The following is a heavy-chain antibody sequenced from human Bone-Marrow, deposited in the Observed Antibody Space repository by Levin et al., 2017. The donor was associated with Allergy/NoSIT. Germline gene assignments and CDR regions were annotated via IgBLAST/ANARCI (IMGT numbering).Heavy chain of an antibody. CDR3: ASKVDCSSTSCYTPIDY. D-gene: IGHD2-2*02. V-gene: IGHV4-34*01. Sequence: SETLSLTCAVYGGSFSGYYWSWIRQPPGKGLEWIGEINHSGSTNYNPSLKSRVTISVDTSKNQFSLKLSSVTAADTAVYYCASKVDCSSTSCYTPIDYWGQGTLVTVSS. J-gene: IGHJ4*02. CDR1: GGSFSGYY. CDR2: INHSGST.